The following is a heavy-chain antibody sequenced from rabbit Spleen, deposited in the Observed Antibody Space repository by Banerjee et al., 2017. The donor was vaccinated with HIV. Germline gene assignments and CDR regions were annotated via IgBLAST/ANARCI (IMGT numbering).Heavy chain of an antibody. J-gene: IGHJ4*01. CDR2: IDLNGSDKT. CDR1: GFSFSSSYD. CDR3: ARDLVGVIGWNFNL. V-gene: IGHV1S45*01. D-gene: IGHD1-1*01. Sequence: QEQLVESGGGLVKPGASLTLICTASGFSFSSSYDMCWVRQAPGKGLEWIACIDLNGSDKTYYASWVNGRFTISRTSSTTVTLQMTSLTAADTATCFCARDLVGVIGWNFNLWGPGTLVTVS.